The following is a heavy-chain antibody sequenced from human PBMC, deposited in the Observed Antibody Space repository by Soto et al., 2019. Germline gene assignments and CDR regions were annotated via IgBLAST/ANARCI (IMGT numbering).Heavy chain of an antibody. V-gene: IGHV1-69*12. D-gene: IGHD2-15*01. CDR2: IIPIFGTA. J-gene: IGHJ5*02. CDR1: GGTFGSYA. CDR3: AREAVARVLQERRFDP. Sequence: QVQLVQSGAEVKRPGSSVKVSCKASGGTFGSYAISWVRQAPGQGLEWMGGIIPIFGTANYAQKFQGRVTITADESTSTAYMELSSLISEDTAVYYCAREAVARVLQERRFDPWGQGTLVTVSS.